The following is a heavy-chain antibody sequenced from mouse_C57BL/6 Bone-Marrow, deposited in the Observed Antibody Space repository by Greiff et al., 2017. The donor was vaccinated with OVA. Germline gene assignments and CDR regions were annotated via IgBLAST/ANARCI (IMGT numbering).Heavy chain of an antibody. CDR2: ISSGGDYI. CDR1: GFTFSSYS. D-gene: IGHD2-4*01. J-gene: IGHJ2*01. V-gene: IGHV5-9-1*02. Sequence: EVKLMESGEGLVKPGGSLKLSCAASGFTFSSYSMSWVRQTPGQRLEWVAYISSGGDYIYYADTVKGRFTISRDNARNTLYLQMSSLKSEDTAMYYCTRDYRKYYFDYGGQGTTLTVSS. CDR3: TRDYRKYYFDY.